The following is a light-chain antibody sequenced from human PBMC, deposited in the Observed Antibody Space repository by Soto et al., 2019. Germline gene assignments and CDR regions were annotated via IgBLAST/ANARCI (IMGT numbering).Light chain of an antibody. J-gene: IGLJ1*01. CDR2: EVN. CDR1: SSDVGGYDY. Sequence: QSALTQPASVSGSPGQSITISCTGTSSDVGGYDYVSWYQQHPGKAPKLMIYEVNNRPSGVSNRFSASKSGNTASLTISGLQVEDEADYYCSSYAGSYPFVFGTGTKLTVL. V-gene: IGLV2-14*01. CDR3: SSYAGSYPFV.